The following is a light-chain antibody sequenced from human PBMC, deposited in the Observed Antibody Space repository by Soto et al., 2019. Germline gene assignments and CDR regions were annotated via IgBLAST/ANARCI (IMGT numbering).Light chain of an antibody. J-gene: IGLJ2*01. CDR2: DNN. Sequence: QSVLTQPPSVSAAPGQKVTIPCSGGSSNIGNNYVSWYQQLPGTAPKLLIYDNNKRPSGIPDRFSGSKSGTSAILGITGLQTGDEADYYCGTWDSSLSAGVFGGGTKVTVL. CDR1: SSNIGNNY. V-gene: IGLV1-51*01. CDR3: GTWDSSLSAGV.